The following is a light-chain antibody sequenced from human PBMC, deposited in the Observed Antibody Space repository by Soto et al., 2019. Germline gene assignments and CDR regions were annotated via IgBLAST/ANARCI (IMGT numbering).Light chain of an antibody. J-gene: IGKJ2*01. CDR1: QSVSSN. V-gene: IGKV3-15*01. Sequence: EVEMTQSPATLSVSPGERASLSCRASQSVSSNLAWYQQKPGQAPRLLIYGASTRAIGVPARFSGSGSGTEFTLTISSLQSEDFAVYYCQQYNNWPPMYTFGQGTKVDIK. CDR2: GAS. CDR3: QQYNNWPPMYT.